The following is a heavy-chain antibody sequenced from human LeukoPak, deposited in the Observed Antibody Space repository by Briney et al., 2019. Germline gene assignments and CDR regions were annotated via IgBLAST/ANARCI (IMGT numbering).Heavy chain of an antibody. Sequence: PGGSLRLSCAASGITFSRYSMNWVRQAPGKGLEWVSFISSISNHIYYADSVKGRFTISRDNAKNSLYLQMNSLRAEDTAVYYCAELGITMIGGVWGKGTTVTISS. CDR3: AELGITMIGGV. D-gene: IGHD3-10*02. CDR2: ISSISNHI. J-gene: IGHJ6*04. V-gene: IGHV3-21*01. CDR1: GITFSRYS.